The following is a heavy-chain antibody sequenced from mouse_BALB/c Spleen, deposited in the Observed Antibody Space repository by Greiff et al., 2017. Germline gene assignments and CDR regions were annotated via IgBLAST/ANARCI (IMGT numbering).Heavy chain of an antibody. V-gene: IGHV5-9-4*01. CDR1: GFTFSSYA. D-gene: IGHD2-4*01. Sequence: EVHLVESGGGLVKPGGSLKLSCAASGFTFSSYAMSWVRQSPEKRLEWVAEISSGGSYTYYPDTVTGRFTISRDNAKNTLYLEMSSLRSEDTAMYYCARDDYDGRYFDVWGAGTTVTVSS. J-gene: IGHJ1*01. CDR3: ARDDYDGRYFDV. CDR2: ISSGGSYT.